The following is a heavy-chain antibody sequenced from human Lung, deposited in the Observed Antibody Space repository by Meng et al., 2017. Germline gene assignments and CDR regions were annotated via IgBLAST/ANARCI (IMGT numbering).Heavy chain of an antibody. Sequence: ELRLVASGGGFVKPGGSLRLSCAASGFTFSNAWMTWVRQAPGKGLEWIGRMKSNVDGGTVDYAAAVKGRFFISRDDSENTFYLQMNSLKTEDTAVYYCSGHVDYWGHGTLVTVSS. V-gene: IGHV3-15*01. CDR3: SGHVDY. J-gene: IGHJ4*01. CDR1: GFTFSNAW. CDR2: MKSNVDGGTV.